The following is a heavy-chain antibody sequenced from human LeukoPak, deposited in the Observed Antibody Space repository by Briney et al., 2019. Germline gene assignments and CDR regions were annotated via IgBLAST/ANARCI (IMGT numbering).Heavy chain of an antibody. Sequence: QPGGSLRLSCAASGFTFSSHWMSWVRQAPGKGLEWVANIKQDGSEEVYVDSVKGRFTISRDNAKNSLFLQMNTLRAEDTDVYYCARDPYSSTWSYGMDVWGQGTTVTVSS. V-gene: IGHV3-7*05. D-gene: IGHD6-6*01. J-gene: IGHJ6*02. CDR3: ARDPYSSTWSYGMDV. CDR1: GFTFSSHW. CDR2: IKQDGSEE.